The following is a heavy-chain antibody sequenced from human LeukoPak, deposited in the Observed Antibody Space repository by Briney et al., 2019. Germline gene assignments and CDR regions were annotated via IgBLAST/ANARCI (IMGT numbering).Heavy chain of an antibody. Sequence: SQTLSLTCAISGDSVSSNSAAWNWIRQSPSRGLEWLGRTYYRSKWYNDYAVSVKSRITTNPDTSKNQFSLQLNSVTPEDTAVYYCARGRGGYEGIGDYYYGMDVWGQGTTVTVSS. CDR1: GDSVSSNSAA. CDR3: ARGRGGYEGIGDYYYGMDV. CDR2: TYYRSKWYN. J-gene: IGHJ6*02. D-gene: IGHD5-12*01. V-gene: IGHV6-1*01.